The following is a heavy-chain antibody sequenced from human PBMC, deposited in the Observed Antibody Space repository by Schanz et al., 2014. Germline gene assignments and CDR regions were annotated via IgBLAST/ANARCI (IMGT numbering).Heavy chain of an antibody. CDR3: ARNRGSGGQNWYFDL. CDR1: GFIFSDYY. Sequence: QVQLVESGGGLVKPGGSLRLSCAASGFIFSDYYMAWIRQAPGKGLEWVAILWHDGSKKYYADSVKGRFTISRDNTKNSLFLQLNSLRADDTAVYYCARNRGSGGQNWYFDLWGRGTLVTVSS. V-gene: IGHV3-11*01. D-gene: IGHD1-26*01. CDR2: LWHDGSKK. J-gene: IGHJ2*01.